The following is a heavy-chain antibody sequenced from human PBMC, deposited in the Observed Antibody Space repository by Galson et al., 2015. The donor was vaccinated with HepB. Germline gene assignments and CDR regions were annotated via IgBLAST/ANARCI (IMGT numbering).Heavy chain of an antibody. V-gene: IGHV3-23*01. CDR3: AKEWPYGSSWGGAGP. Sequence: SLRLSCAASGFTFSSYAMSWVRQAPGTGLEWVSAISGGGDTTYYADSVKGRFTISRDNSKNTLYLQMNSLRAEDTAVYYCAKEWPYGSSWGGAGPWGQGTLVTVSS. J-gene: IGHJ5*02. CDR1: GFTFSSYA. D-gene: IGHD6-13*01. CDR2: ISGGGDTT.